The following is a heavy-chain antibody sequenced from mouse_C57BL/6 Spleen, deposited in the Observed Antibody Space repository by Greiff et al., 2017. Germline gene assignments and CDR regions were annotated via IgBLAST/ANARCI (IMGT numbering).Heavy chain of an antibody. CDR1: GFSLTSYG. Sequence: VQGVESGPGLVQPSQSLSITCTVSGFSLTSYGVHWVRQSPGKGLEWRGVIWSGGSTDYNAAFISRLSISKDNSKSQVFFKMNSLQADDTAIYYCARNCYGSSRYYFDYWGQGTTLTVSS. J-gene: IGHJ2*01. V-gene: IGHV2-2*01. D-gene: IGHD1-1*01. CDR2: IWSGGST. CDR3: ARNCYGSSRYYFDY.